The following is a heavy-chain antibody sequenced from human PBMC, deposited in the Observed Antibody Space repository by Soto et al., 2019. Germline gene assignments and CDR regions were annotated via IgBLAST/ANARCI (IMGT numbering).Heavy chain of an antibody. J-gene: IGHJ6*02. CDR1: GYTFTSYG. Sequence: SVQVSCTASGYTFTSYGISWVRQAPGQGLEWMGWISAYNGNTNYAQKLQGRVTMTTDTSTSTAYMELRSLRSDDPAVYYCARRGLGIGGPKDNAMDDRAQGNTVTLS. D-gene: IGHD1-26*01. V-gene: IGHV1-18*01. CDR2: ISAYNGNT. CDR3: ARRGLGIGGPKDNAMDD.